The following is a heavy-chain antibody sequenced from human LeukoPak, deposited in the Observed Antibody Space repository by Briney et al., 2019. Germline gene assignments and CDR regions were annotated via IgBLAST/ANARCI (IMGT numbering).Heavy chain of an antibody. J-gene: IGHJ4*02. CDR1: GFTFSRYT. CDR2: ISSTSTYI. CDR3: ARDGSAYYNENTGFRGEFDS. D-gene: IGHD3-22*01. Sequence: TGGSLRLSCAASGFTFSRYTMNWVRQAPGKGLEWVSTISSTSTYIYYADSVRGRFTISRDNTKSSLYLQMNSLRAEHAAVYYCARDGSAYYNENTGFRGEFDSWGQGALVTVSS. V-gene: IGHV3-21*01.